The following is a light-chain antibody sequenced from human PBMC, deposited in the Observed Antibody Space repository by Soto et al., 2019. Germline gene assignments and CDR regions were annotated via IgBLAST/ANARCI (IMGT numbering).Light chain of an antibody. J-gene: IGKJ5*01. V-gene: IGKV3-15*01. Sequence: EIVMTQSPANLSASPGERATLPCRTSQSVSSDLAWYQQKPGQAPRLLIYGVSTRASGVSARFSGSGSGTEFTLTISSLQSEDAAVYYCQQYNNWPPITFGQGTRLEIK. CDR1: QSVSSD. CDR2: GVS. CDR3: QQYNNWPPIT.